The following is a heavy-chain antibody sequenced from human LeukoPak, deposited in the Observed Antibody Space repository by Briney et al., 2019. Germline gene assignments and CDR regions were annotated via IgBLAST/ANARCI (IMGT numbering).Heavy chain of an antibody. CDR2: ISNDGSNK. Sequence: PGGPLRLSCAASGFTFNAYTVHWVRQAPGKGLEWVARISNDGSNKYYTDSVKGRFTISRDSSKNTVYLQMNSLRTEDTALYYCARGFDTNAFDIWGQGTLVTVSS. CDR3: ARGFDTNAFDI. J-gene: IGHJ3*02. CDR1: GFTFNAYT. D-gene: IGHD3-3*01. V-gene: IGHV3-30*04.